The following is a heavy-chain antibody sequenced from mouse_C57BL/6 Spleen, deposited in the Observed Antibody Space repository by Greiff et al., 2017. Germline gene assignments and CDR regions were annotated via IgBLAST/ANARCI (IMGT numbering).Heavy chain of an antibody. J-gene: IGHJ4*01. CDR3: ARTLLTVVADYAMDY. CDR2: ISYDGSN. Sequence: VQRVESGPGLVKPSQSLSLTCSVTGYSITSGYYWNWIRQFPGNKLEWMGYISYDGSNNYNPSLINRISITRDTSKNQFFLKLNSVTTEDTATYYCARTLLTVVADYAMDYWGQGTSVTVSS. D-gene: IGHD1-1*01. CDR1: GYSITSGYY. V-gene: IGHV3-6*01.